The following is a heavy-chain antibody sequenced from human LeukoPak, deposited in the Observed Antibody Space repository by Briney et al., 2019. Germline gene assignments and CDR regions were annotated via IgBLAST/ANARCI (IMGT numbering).Heavy chain of an antibody. CDR3: ARLRRTYDILTGYLYFDY. CDR1: GGSISSSNW. CDR2: IYPSGST. V-gene: IGHV4-4*02. D-gene: IGHD3-9*01. J-gene: IGHJ4*02. Sequence: SETLSLTCAVSGGSISSSNWWNWVRQPPGKGLEWIGEIYPSGSTNYNPSLKSRVTISVDKSKNQFSLKLSSVTAADTAVYYCARLRRTYDILTGYLYFDYWGQGTLVTVSS.